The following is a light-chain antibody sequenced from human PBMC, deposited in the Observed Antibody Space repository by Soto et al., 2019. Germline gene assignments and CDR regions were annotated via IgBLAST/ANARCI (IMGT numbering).Light chain of an antibody. V-gene: IGLV2-14*03. CDR3: SSFTSSRTEV. J-gene: IGLJ1*01. CDR2: DVS. CDR1: SSDVGGYNY. Sequence: QSVLTQPASVSGSPGQSITISCTGTSSDVGGYNYVSWYQHHPGKAPKLMIYDVSSRPSGVSNRFSGSKSGNTASLTISGLQPEDEADYYCSSFTSSRTEVFGTGTKLTFL.